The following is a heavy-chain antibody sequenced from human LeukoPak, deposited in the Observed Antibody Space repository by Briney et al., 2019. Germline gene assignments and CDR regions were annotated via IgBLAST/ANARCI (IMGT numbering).Heavy chain of an antibody. CDR1: GGSSSRSDYY. CDR3: ARDLGIRSRTGNWFDP. J-gene: IGHJ5*02. CDR2: IYYSGST. V-gene: IGHV4-30-4*08. Sequence: SETLSLTCAVSGGSSSRSDYYWSWIRQPPGKGVWWIGYIYYSGSTYYYPSLKSRVIISVETSNNQFSLKLRSVTAADTAVYYCARDLGIRSRTGNWFDPWGQGTLVTVSS. D-gene: IGHD4-17*01.